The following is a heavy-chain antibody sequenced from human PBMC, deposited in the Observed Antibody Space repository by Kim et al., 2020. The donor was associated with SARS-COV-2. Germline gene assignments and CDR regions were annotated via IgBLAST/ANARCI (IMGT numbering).Heavy chain of an antibody. D-gene: IGHD6-13*01. CDR3: ARAAAVFWFDP. Sequence: THHDPKVQGRVTISADESTATAYMERSSLRAEDTAVYYCARAAAVFWFDPWGQGTLVTVSS. CDR2: T. V-gene: IGHV1-69*01. J-gene: IGHJ5*02.